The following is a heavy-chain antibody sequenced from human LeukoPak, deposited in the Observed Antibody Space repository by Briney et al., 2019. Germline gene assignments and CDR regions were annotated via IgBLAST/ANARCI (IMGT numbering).Heavy chain of an antibody. Sequence: GGSLRLSCAASGFTFSSYAMSWGRQAPRKGLEWVSAISASGGGTNYADSVKGRFTISRDNSKNTLYLQMNSLSAEDTAVYYCAKAKRFLEWLPRSGFDHWGQGTLVTVSS. D-gene: IGHD3-3*01. CDR1: GFTFSSYA. V-gene: IGHV3-23*01. J-gene: IGHJ4*02. CDR2: ISASGGGT. CDR3: AKAKRFLEWLPRSGFDH.